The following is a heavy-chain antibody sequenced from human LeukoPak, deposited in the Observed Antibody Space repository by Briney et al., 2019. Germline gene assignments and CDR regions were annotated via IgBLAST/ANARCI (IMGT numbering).Heavy chain of an antibody. CDR1: GFTVSSNY. D-gene: IGHD6-13*01. CDR3: ARRFGSSHWYGMDV. V-gene: IGHV3-53*01. Sequence: QTGGSLRLSCAASGFTVSSNYMSWVRQAPGKGLEWVSVIYSGGSTYYADSVKGRFTISRDNSKNTLYLQMNSLRAEDTAVYYCARRFGSSHWYGMDVWGQGTTVTVSS. CDR2: IYSGGST. J-gene: IGHJ6*02.